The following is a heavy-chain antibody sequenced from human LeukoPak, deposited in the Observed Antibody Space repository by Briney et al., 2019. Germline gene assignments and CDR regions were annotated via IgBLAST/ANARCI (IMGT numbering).Heavy chain of an antibody. Sequence: PSETLSLTCTISGGSISSGSYYWSWIRQPAGKGLEWIGRIYTSGSTNYNPSLKSRVTISVDTSKNQFSLKLSSVTAADTAVYYCASLIRYDILTGYSDFDYWGQGTLVTVSS. D-gene: IGHD3-9*01. CDR3: ASLIRYDILTGYSDFDY. CDR2: IYTSGST. CDR1: GGSISSGSYY. V-gene: IGHV4-61*02. J-gene: IGHJ4*02.